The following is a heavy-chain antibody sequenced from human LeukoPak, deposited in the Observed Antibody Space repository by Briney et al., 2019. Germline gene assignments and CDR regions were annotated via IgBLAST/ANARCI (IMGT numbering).Heavy chain of an antibody. V-gene: IGHV3-48*04. CDR3: ARRGGCSSTSCYGADYYYYYMDV. CDR2: ISSSGSTI. Sequence: LTGGSLRLSCAASGFTFSSYSMNWVRQAPGKGLEWVSSISSSGSTIYYADSVKGRFTISRDNAKNSLYLQMNSLRAEDTAVYCCARRGGCSSTSCYGADYYYYYMDVWGKGTTVTISS. CDR1: GFTFSSYS. D-gene: IGHD2-2*01. J-gene: IGHJ6*03.